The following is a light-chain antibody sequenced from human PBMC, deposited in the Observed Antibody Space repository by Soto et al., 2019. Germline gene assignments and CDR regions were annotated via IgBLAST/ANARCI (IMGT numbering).Light chain of an antibody. CDR1: ESISRP. Sequence: DIQMTQSPSSLSASVGDRVTITCRASESISRPLNWYQQKPGKAPKILIYAASSLQNGVPSRFRGSGSGTDFTLTITNLQPEDFATYYCQQTYSTLSITFGQGTRLDI. V-gene: IGKV1-39*01. CDR3: QQTYSTLSIT. J-gene: IGKJ5*01. CDR2: AAS.